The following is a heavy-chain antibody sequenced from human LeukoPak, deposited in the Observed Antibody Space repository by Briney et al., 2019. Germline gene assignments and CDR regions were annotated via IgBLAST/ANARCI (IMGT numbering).Heavy chain of an antibody. CDR3: AKDFKVSAMYTQGYFDT. CDR1: VFTFNNYV. CDR2: LSGLGDRK. J-gene: IGHJ4*02. V-gene: IGHV3-23*01. D-gene: IGHD5-18*01. Sequence: GGSLRLSCSASVFTFNNYVMSWVRQAPGKGLEWVSGLSGLGDRKYYAGSVNGRFSISRDNAKNRLYLQMNKLRAEATAVYYCAKDFKVSAMYTQGYFDTWGQGTLVTVSS.